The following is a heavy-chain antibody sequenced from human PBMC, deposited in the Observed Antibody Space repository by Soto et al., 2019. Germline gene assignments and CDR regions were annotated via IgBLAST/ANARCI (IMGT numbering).Heavy chain of an antibody. CDR3: ARETLGDSSGYLDY. J-gene: IGHJ4*02. CDR2: IIPIFGTA. V-gene: IGHV1-69*13. CDR1: GGTFSSYS. D-gene: IGHD3-22*01. Sequence: ASVKVSCKASGGTFSSYSISWVGQAPGQGLEWMGGIIPIFGTANYAQKFQGRVTITADESTSTAYMELSSLRSEDTAVYYCARETLGDSSGYLDYWGQGTLVTVSS.